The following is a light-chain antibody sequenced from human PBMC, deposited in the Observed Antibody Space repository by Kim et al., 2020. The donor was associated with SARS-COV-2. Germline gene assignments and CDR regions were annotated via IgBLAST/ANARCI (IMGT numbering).Light chain of an antibody. V-gene: IGLV3-21*04. CDR2: YDS. CDR3: QVWDSSSDHRV. J-gene: IGLJ3*02. CDR1: NIESKS. Sequence: SYELTQPPSLSVAPGKTARITCGGNNIESKSVHWNQQKPGQAPVLVIYYDSDRPSGTPERFSGSNSGNTATLTISRVEAGDEADYYCQVWDSSSDHRVFGGGTQLTVL.